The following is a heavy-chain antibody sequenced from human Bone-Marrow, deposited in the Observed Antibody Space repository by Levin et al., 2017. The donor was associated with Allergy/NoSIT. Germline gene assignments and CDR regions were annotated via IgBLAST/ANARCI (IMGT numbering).Heavy chain of an antibody. CDR3: AQTFIVGASFDH. J-gene: IGHJ4*02. D-gene: IGHD1-26*01. CDR1: SLTTSGVG. V-gene: IGHV2-5*02. CDR2: IFWDDDK. Sequence: SLTTSGVGVGWIRPPPGKALEWLAVIFWDDDKRINSTLRTRLTITKDTSKNQVVLALTNMDPVDTGTYFCAQTFIVGASFDHWGPGTQVTVSS.